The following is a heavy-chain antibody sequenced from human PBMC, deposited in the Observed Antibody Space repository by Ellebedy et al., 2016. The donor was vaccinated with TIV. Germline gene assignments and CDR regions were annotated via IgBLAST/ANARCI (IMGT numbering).Heavy chain of an antibody. J-gene: IGHJ5*02. D-gene: IGHD3-22*01. V-gene: IGHV1-24*01. Sequence: ASVKVSCXVSGYTLTELSMHWVRQAPGKGLEWMGGFDPEDGETIYAQKFQGRVTMTEDTSTDTAYMELSSLRSEDTAVYYCASDQYYYDSSGYYHGWFDPWGQGTLVTVSS. CDR2: FDPEDGET. CDR1: GYTLTELS. CDR3: ASDQYYYDSSGYYHGWFDP.